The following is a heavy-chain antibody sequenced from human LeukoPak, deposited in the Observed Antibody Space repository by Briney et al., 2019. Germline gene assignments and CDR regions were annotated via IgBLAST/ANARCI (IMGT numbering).Heavy chain of an antibody. D-gene: IGHD3-22*01. CDR2: IYYSGST. J-gene: IGHJ3*02. Sequence: SETLSLTCTVSGGSINNYSWSWLRQPPGKGLEWIGYIYYSGSTNYNPSLKSRVTISVDTSKNQFSLKLSSVTAADTAVYFCARGPYSYDSSGAFDIWGQGTMVTVSS. CDR3: ARGPYSYDSSGAFDI. CDR1: GGSINNYS. V-gene: IGHV4-59*08.